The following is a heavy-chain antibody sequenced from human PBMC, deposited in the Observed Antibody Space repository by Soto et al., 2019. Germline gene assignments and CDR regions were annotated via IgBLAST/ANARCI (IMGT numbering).Heavy chain of an antibody. D-gene: IGHD3-22*01. J-gene: IGHJ4*02. V-gene: IGHV1-8*02. Sequence: ASVKVSCKTSGYIFTSYYIHWVRQATGQGLEWMGWMNPNSGNTGYAQKFQGRVTMTRNTSISTAYMELSSLRSEDTAVYYCARDFSMVVVAPGYWGQGTLVTVSS. CDR1: GYIFTSYY. CDR3: ARDFSMVVVAPGY. CDR2: MNPNSGNT.